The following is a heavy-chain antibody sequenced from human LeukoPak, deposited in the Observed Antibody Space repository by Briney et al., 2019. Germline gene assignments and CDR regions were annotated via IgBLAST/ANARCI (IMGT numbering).Heavy chain of an antibody. CDR3: ARDLGPTYCILDS. J-gene: IGHJ4*02. CDR1: GFTFNNHA. CDR2: ISNDGSNK. Sequence: GGSLRLSCVASGFTFNNHAMHWVRQAPGKGPEWVAFISNDGSNKFYADSVKGRFTISRDDSRNTLHVEMRSLRPEDTAVYYCARDLGPTYCILDSWGQGILVTVSS. V-gene: IGHV3-30*04. D-gene: IGHD3-16*01.